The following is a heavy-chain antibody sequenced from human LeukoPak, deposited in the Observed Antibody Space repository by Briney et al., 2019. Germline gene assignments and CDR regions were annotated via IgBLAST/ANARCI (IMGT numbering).Heavy chain of an antibody. V-gene: IGHV3-23*01. D-gene: IGHD5-18*01. CDR1: GFTFGSHA. J-gene: IGHJ4*02. Sequence: GGSLRLSCEAPGFTFGSHAMYWVRQAPGKGLEWVAGIFGSGGSPHHADPVKGRFTISRDNSRNTVYLQINSLRAEDTAVYYCGKTTVGYSSGQKPAWPVDYWGQGTLVTVSS. CDR2: IFGSGGSP. CDR3: GKTTVGYSSGQKPAWPVDY.